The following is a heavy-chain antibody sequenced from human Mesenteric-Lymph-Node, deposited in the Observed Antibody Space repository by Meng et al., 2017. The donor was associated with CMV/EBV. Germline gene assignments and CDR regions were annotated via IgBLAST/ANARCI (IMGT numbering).Heavy chain of an antibody. Sequence: EGNLVESGGGLVQRGGSLRLSCAASGFNVGDKYMSWVRQAPGKGLEWVCIIYRGDNTYYIDSVKDRFTVSRDNSKNTMYLQMNSLRVEDTAVYYCTGDSVSNPNLDYWGQGTLVTVSS. CDR1: GFNVGDKY. V-gene: IGHV3-66*01. CDR3: TGDSVSNPNLDY. D-gene: IGHD3-10*01. J-gene: IGHJ4*02. CDR2: IYRGDNT.